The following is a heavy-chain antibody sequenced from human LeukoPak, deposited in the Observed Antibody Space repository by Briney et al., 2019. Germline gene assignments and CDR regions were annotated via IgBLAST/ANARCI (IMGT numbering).Heavy chain of an antibody. CDR3: SRLIGSNWFDP. V-gene: IGHV3-23*01. D-gene: IGHD3-9*01. CDR1: GFTFSNYA. Sequence: GGSLRLSCAASGFTFSNYALTWVRQAPGRGLEWVSSITGGGSDTYYRDSVKGRFTISRDNSKNTLFLLMNGLRADDTAIYFCSRLIGSNWFDPWGQGTLVTVSS. J-gene: IGHJ5*02. CDR2: ITGGGSDT.